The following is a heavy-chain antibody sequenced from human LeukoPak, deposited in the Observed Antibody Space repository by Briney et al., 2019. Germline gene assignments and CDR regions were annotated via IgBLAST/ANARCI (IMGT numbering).Heavy chain of an antibody. J-gene: IGHJ4*02. CDR3: AKDYPSLGYCTSISCSFFDH. Sequence: ASVKVSCKASGYIFTSFDINWVRQAPGQGLEWMGWMDPNRGNTGYAPKFQGRVTMARSTSVTTAYMELSSLTSEDTAVYYCAKDYPSLGYCTSISCSFFDHWGQGTLVTVSS. CDR2: MDPNRGNT. D-gene: IGHD2-2*01. V-gene: IGHV1-8*02. CDR1: GYIFTSFD.